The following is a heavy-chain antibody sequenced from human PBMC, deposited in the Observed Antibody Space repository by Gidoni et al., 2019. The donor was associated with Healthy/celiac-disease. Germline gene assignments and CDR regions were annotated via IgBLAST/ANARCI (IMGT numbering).Heavy chain of an antibody. Sequence: QVQLVQSAAGVKKPGSSVKVSCKASGGTFSSYAISWGRQAPGQGLEWMGRIIPILGIANYAQKFQGRVTITADKSTSTAYMELSSLRSEDTAVYYCAREWGGGYFDYWGQGTLVTVSS. V-gene: IGHV1-69*04. CDR2: IIPILGIA. D-gene: IGHD3-10*01. CDR1: GGTFSSYA. J-gene: IGHJ4*02. CDR3: AREWGGGYFDY.